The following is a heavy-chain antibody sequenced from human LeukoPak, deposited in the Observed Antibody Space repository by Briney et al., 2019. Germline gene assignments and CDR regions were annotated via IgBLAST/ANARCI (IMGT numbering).Heavy chain of an antibody. J-gene: IGHJ4*02. D-gene: IGHD3-9*01. Sequence: GGSLRLSCAVSGYTFSSYSMNWVRQAPGKGLEWVSSISSSSSYIYYADSVKGRFTISRDNAKNSLYLQMNSLRAEDTAVYYCARDRYFDWPHAADYWGQGTLVTVSS. V-gene: IGHV3-21*01. CDR1: GYTFSSYS. CDR3: ARDRYFDWPHAADY. CDR2: ISSSSSYI.